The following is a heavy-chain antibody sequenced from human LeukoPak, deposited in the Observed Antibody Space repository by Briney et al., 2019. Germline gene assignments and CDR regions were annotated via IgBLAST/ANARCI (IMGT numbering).Heavy chain of an antibody. CDR3: ARDGVGAFDI. CDR2: ISGSGGST. J-gene: IGHJ3*02. D-gene: IGHD3-10*01. Sequence: GGSLRLSCAASGFTFTSYATTWVRQAPGKGLEWVSAISGSGGSTYYADSVKGRFTISRDNAKNSLYLQMNSLRAEDTAVYYCARDGVGAFDIWGQGTMVTVSS. V-gene: IGHV3-23*01. CDR1: GFTFTSYA.